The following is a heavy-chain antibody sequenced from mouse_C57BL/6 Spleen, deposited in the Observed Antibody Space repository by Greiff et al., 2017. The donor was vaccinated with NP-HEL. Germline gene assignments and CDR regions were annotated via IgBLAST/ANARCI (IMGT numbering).Heavy chain of an antibody. CDR1: GYTFTSYW. V-gene: IGHV1-69*01. D-gene: IGHD2-13*01. J-gene: IGHJ4*01. Sequence: QVQLQQPGAELVMPGASVKLSCKASGYTFTSYWMHWVKQRPGQGLEWIGEIDPSDSYTNYNQKFKGKSTLTVDKSSSTAYMQLSSLTSEDSAVYYCARVGDTPYAMDYWGQGTSVTVSS. CDR2: IDPSDSYT. CDR3: ARVGDTPYAMDY.